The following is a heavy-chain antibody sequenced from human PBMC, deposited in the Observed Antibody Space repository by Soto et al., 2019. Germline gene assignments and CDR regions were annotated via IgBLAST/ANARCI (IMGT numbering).Heavy chain of an antibody. CDR2: FDPEDGET. J-gene: IGHJ4*02. Sequence: ASVKVSCKVSGYTLTELSMHWVRQAPGKGHEWMGGFDPEDGETIYAQKFQGRVTMTEDTSTDTAYMELSSLRSEDTAVYYCATLYSSSWYRPYYFDYWGQGTLVTVSS. CDR3: ATLYSSSWYRPYYFDY. D-gene: IGHD6-13*01. V-gene: IGHV1-24*01. CDR1: GYTLTELS.